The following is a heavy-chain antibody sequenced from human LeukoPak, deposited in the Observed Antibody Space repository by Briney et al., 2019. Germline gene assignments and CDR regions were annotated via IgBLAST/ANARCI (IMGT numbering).Heavy chain of an antibody. J-gene: IGHJ3*02. D-gene: IGHD4-11*01. Sequence: SVKVSCKASGGTFSSYAISWVRQAPGQGLEWMGGIIPIFGTANYAQKFQGRVTITADKSTSTAYMELSSLRAEDTAVYYCARGCSNYGYAFDIWGQGTMVTVSS. CDR3: ARGCSNYGYAFDI. CDR2: IIPIFGTA. CDR1: GGTFSSYA. V-gene: IGHV1-69*06.